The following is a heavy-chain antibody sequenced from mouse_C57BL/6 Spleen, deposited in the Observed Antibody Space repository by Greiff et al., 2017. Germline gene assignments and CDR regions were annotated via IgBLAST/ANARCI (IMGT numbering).Heavy chain of an antibody. V-gene: IGHV1-52*01. Sequence: VQLQQPGAELVRPGSSVKLSCKASGYTFTSYWMHWVKQRPNQGLEWIGNIDPSDSETHYNQKFKDKATLTVDKSSSTAYMQLISLTSEDPAVYYCARSVDGYYDYWGQGTTLTVSS. CDR3: ARSVDGYYDY. CDR1: GYTFTSYW. D-gene: IGHD2-3*01. CDR2: IDPSDSET. J-gene: IGHJ2*01.